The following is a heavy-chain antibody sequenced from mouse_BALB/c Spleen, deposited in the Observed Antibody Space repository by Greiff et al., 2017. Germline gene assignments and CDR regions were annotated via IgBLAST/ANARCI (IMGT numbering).Heavy chain of an antibody. V-gene: IGHV1-4*01. D-gene: IGHD3-2*01. Sequence: QVQLQQSGAELARPGASVKMSCKASGYTFTSYTMHWVKQRPGQGLEWIGYINPSSGYTNYNQKFKDKATLTADKSSSTAYMQLSSLTSEDSAVYDCARPRQLGLAWFAYWGQGTLVTVSA. CDR3: ARPRQLGLAWFAY. CDR1: GYTFTSYT. CDR2: INPSSGYT. J-gene: IGHJ3*01.